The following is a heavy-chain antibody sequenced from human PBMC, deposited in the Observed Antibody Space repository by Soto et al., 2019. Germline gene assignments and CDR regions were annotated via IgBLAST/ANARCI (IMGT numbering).Heavy chain of an antibody. J-gene: IGHJ4*02. D-gene: IGHD5-12*01. Sequence: KPSETLSLTCTVSGASISNGGYYWSWIRQQPGKGLEWIGYIFYSGRTYYNPSLKSRVSISVDTSKNQFSLKLSSVTAADTAVYYCASSSRDGYNAVDYWGQGTLVTVSS. V-gene: IGHV4-31*03. CDR2: IFYSGRT. CDR3: ASSSRDGYNAVDY. CDR1: GASISNGGYY.